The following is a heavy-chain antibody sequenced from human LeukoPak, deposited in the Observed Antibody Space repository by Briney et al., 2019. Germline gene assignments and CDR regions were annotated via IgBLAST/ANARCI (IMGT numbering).Heavy chain of an antibody. CDR1: GASVSTSPYY. CDR2: ISYRGST. Sequence: PSETLSLTCTVSGASVSTSPYYWSWIRQPPGKGLEYIGYISYRGSTDYNPSPNSRVTISVDTSENQFSLRLNYVTAADTAVHYCARLTYDERGSDLFDYWGQGTLVTVSS. V-gene: IGHV4-61*01. D-gene: IGHD5-12*01. J-gene: IGHJ4*02. CDR3: ARLTYDERGSDLFDY.